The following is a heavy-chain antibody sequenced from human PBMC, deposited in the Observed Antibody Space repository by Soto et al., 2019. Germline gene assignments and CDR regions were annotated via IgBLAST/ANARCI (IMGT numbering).Heavy chain of an antibody. D-gene: IGHD3-22*01. J-gene: IGHJ4*02. CDR2: IYYSGGT. CDR1: GGSISSYY. Sequence: SETLSLTCTASGGSISSYYWSWIRQPPGKGLECFGYIYYSGGTNYNPSLQSRVTISVDTSKSQFSLKLSSVTAADTAFYYCSSSYDYDPSGPYFFDYWGQGTLVTVSS. V-gene: IGHV4-59*01. CDR3: SSSYDYDPSGPYFFDY.